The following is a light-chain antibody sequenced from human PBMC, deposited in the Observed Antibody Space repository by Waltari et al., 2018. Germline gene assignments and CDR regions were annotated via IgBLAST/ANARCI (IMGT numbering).Light chain of an antibody. CDR3: QQYSTNSLT. CDR1: RSIRSY. Sequence: DIQLTQSPSTLSASVGDRVTITCRASRSIRSYMAWYQQKPGKAPKLLLHEASTLETGVPSTFSGSESGTEFTLTISSLQPDDVATYYCQQYSTNSLTFGGGTKVEIK. V-gene: IGKV1-5*03. CDR2: EAS. J-gene: IGKJ4*01.